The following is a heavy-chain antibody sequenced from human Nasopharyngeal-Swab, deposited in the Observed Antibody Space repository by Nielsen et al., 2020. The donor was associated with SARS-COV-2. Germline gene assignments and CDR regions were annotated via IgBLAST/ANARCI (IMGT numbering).Heavy chain of an antibody. J-gene: IGHJ6*02. CDR2: ITAYNGNT. Sequence: ASVKVSCKASGFTFTSSALQWVRQARGQRLEWMGWITAYNGNTYYAQKFQGRVTMTTDTSASTAYMELRGLRSDDTAFYYCANVQAHYGMDVWGHGTTVTVSS. V-gene: IGHV1-18*01. D-gene: IGHD1-1*01. CDR1: GFTFTSSA. CDR3: ANVQAHYGMDV.